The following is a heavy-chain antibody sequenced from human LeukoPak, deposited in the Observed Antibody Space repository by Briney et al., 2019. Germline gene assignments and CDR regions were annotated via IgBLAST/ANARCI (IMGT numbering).Heavy chain of an antibody. CDR1: GFTFSSYW. J-gene: IGHJ6*03. V-gene: IGHV3-74*01. CDR3: ARGGSSWASPDYYYYYMDV. CDR2: INSDGSST. Sequence: GGSLRLSCAASGFTFSSYWMHWVRQAPGKGLVWVSRINSDGSSTSYADSVKGRFTISRDNAKNTLYLQMNSLRAEDTAVYYCARGGSSWASPDYYYYYMDVWGKGTTVTVSS. D-gene: IGHD6-13*01.